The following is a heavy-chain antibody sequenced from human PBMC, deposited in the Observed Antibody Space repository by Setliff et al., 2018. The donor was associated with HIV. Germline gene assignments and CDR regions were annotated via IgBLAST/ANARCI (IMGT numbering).Heavy chain of an antibody. CDR2: IYYTGST. D-gene: IGHD3-3*01. V-gene: IGHV4-59*01. J-gene: IGHJ4*02. CDR3: AREFDWSGFFDY. CDR1: GGSIRSNN. Sequence: SETLSLTCTVSGGSIRSNNWSWLRQTPGKGLDWIGYIYYTGSTNYNPSLKSRVTISIDTSKNQFSLKLSSVTAADTAVYYCAREFDWSGFFDYWGQGTLVTAPQ.